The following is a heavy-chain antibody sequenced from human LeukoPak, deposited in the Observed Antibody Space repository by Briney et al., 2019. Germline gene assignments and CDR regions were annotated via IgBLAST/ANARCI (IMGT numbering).Heavy chain of an antibody. CDR3: ARDFSGTPWYFDL. CDR1: GGFISRYY. CDR2: IYYSGNT. Sequence: PSETLSLTCTVSGGFISRYYWSWIRQPPGKGLEWIGYIYYSGNTNYSPSLKSRITISVDTSKNQFSLKLSSVTAADTAVYYCARDFSGTPWYFDLWGRGTLVTVSS. D-gene: IGHD6-13*01. J-gene: IGHJ2*01. V-gene: IGHV4-59*12.